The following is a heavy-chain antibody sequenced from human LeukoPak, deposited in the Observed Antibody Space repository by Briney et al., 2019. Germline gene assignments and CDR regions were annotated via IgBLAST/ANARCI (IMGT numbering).Heavy chain of an antibody. CDR2: ISGSGGST. V-gene: IGHV3-23*01. Sequence: GGSLTLSCAASGFTFSSYAMSWVRQAPGKGLEWVSAISGSGGSTYYADSVKGRFTISRDNSKNTLYVQMNSLRAEDTAVCYCAKLERRHPWFAPWGQGTLVTVPS. D-gene: IGHD1-1*01. J-gene: IGHJ5*02. CDR1: GFTFSSYA. CDR3: AKLERRHPWFAP.